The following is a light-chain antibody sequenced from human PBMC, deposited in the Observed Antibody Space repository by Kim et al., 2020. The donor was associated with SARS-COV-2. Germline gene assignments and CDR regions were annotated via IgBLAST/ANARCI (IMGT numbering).Light chain of an antibody. CDR2: GAS. Sequence: SPGGRATLSCRASQSVSSTYLAWYQQKPGQAPRLLIYGASKRATGIPDRFGGSGSGTDFTLTISRLEPEDFAMYYCQQYGSSPRTFGQGTKVDIK. CDR1: QSVSSTY. CDR3: QQYGSSPRT. V-gene: IGKV3-20*01. J-gene: IGKJ1*01.